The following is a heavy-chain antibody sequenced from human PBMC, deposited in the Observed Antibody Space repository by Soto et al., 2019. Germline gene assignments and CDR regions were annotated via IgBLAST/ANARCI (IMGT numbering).Heavy chain of an antibody. CDR3: ARATQHYYYYYMDV. Sequence: SETLSLTCTVSGGSISSYYWSWIRQPPGKGLEWIGYIYYSGSTNYNPSLKSRVTISVDTSKNQFSLKLSSVTAADTAVYYCARATQHYYYYYMDVWGKGTTVTVSS. D-gene: IGHD4-17*01. J-gene: IGHJ6*03. V-gene: IGHV4-59*01. CDR2: IYYSGST. CDR1: GGSISSYY.